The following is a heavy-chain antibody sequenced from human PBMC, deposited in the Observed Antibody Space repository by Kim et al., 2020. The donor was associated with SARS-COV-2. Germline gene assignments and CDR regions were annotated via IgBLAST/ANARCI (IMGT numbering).Heavy chain of an antibody. CDR1: GGSISSYY. CDR3: ARGEQLAVPYYYYYGMDV. D-gene: IGHD6-6*01. Sequence: SETLSLTCTVSGGSISSYYWSWIRQPPGKGLEWIGYIYYSGSTNYNPSLKSRVTISVDTSKNQFSLKLSSVTAADTAVYYCARGEQLAVPYYYYYGMDVWGQGTTVTVSS. CDR2: IYYSGST. V-gene: IGHV4-59*01. J-gene: IGHJ6*02.